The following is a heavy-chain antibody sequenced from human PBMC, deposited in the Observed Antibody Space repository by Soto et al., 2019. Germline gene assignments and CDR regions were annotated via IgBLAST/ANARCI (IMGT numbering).Heavy chain of an antibody. Sequence: SETLSLTCTVSGGSIGSYYWSWIRQPPGKGLEWIGYIYYSGSTNYNPSLKSRVTISVDTSKNQFSLKLSSVTAADTAVYYCARDYTGTPRAHYYYGMDVWGQGTTVTVSS. J-gene: IGHJ6*02. D-gene: IGHD1-1*01. CDR2: IYYSGST. V-gene: IGHV4-59*01. CDR1: GGSIGSYY. CDR3: ARDYTGTPRAHYYYGMDV.